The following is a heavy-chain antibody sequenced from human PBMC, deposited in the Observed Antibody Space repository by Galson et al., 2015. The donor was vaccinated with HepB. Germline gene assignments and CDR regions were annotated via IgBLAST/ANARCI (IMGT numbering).Heavy chain of an antibody. CDR3: ARDQSYSSGWYPRQDFDY. D-gene: IGHD6-19*01. Sequence: SLRLSCAASGFTFSSYSMNWARQAPGKGLEWVSSISSSSSYIYYADSVKGRFTISRDNAKNSLYLQMNSLRAEDTAVYYCARDQSYSSGWYPRQDFDYWDQGTLVTVSS. CDR1: GFTFSSYS. J-gene: IGHJ4*02. CDR2: ISSSSSYI. V-gene: IGHV3-21*01.